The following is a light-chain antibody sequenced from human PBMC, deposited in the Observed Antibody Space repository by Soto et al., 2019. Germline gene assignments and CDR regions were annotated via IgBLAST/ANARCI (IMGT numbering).Light chain of an antibody. V-gene: IGKV1-5*01. CDR1: QSISSW. J-gene: IGKJ1*01. CDR3: QQYNSYSWT. CDR2: DAS. Sequence: DIQMTQSPSTLSASVGDRVTITCRASQSISSWLAWYQQKPGKAPNLLIYDASSLESGVPSRFSGSGSGTEFTLTISSMQPDDFASYYCQQYNSYSWTFGQGTKVVIK.